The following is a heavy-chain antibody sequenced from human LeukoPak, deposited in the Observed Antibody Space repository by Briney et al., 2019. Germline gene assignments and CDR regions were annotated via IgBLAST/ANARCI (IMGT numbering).Heavy chain of an antibody. J-gene: IGHJ6*02. CDR3: ARSTLYCYYGMGV. CDR2: IYYSGST. CDR1: GGSISRYY. V-gene: IGHV4-59*12. Sequence: PSETLSLTCTVSGGSISRYYSIWLPHPPGKRLEWLGYIYYSGSTNYNAPLKSRVTISEETPQNHFSLKLSSVNAADTAVVYCARSTLYCYYGMGVWGQGTTVTVSS.